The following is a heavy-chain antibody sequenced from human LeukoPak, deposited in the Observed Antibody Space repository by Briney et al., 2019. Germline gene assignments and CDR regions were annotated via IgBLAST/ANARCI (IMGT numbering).Heavy chain of an antibody. Sequence: PGGSLRLSCSASGFTFRKYSMHWVRQGPGKGLEYVSAISSNGHTYYADSVKGRSTISRDNSKSTLYLQMSSLRPEDTAVYYCVKDNREEDWFDPWGQGTLVTVSS. D-gene: IGHD2/OR15-2a*01. V-gene: IGHV3-64D*09. CDR3: VKDNREEDWFDP. J-gene: IGHJ5*02. CDR2: ISSNGHT. CDR1: GFTFRKYS.